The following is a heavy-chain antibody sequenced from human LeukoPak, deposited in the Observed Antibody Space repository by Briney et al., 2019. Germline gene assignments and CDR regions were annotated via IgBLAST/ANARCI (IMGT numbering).Heavy chain of an antibody. CDR1: GFTFSSYW. CDR2: IKQDGSEK. Sequence: GGSLRLSCAASGFTFSSYWMSWIRQAPGKGLEWVANIKQDGSEKYYVDSVKGRFTVSRDNAKNSLYLQMNSLRAEDTAVYYCASLYGDYVAHQTYTTPFDYWGQGTLVTVSS. CDR3: ASLYGDYVAHQTYTTPFDY. J-gene: IGHJ4*02. D-gene: IGHD4-17*01. V-gene: IGHV3-7*01.